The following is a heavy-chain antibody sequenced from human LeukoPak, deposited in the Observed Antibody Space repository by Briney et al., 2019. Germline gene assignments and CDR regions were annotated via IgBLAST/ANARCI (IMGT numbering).Heavy chain of an antibody. Sequence: PGGSLRLSCAASGFTFSSYAMSWVRQAPGKGLEWVSAISGSGGSTYYADSVKGRFTISRDNSKNTLYLQMNSLRAEDTAVYYCAKLPVGIVGAILDYWGQGTLVTVSS. J-gene: IGHJ4*02. V-gene: IGHV3-23*01. CDR3: AKLPVGIVGAILDY. CDR1: GFTFSSYA. D-gene: IGHD1-26*01. CDR2: ISGSGGST.